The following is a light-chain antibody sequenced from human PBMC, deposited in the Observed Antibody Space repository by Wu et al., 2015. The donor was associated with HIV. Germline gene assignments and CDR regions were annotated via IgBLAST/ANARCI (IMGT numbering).Light chain of an antibody. CDR2: GAS. CDR3: QQYRT. Sequence: EIVLTQSPGTLSLSPGERATLSCRASQSVSSSYLAWYQQKPGQAPRLLIYGASSRATGVPDRFSGSGSGTVFTLTISRLEPEDFAVYFCQQYRTFGPGTKVDIK. V-gene: IGKV3-20*01. J-gene: IGKJ3*01. CDR1: QSVSSSY.